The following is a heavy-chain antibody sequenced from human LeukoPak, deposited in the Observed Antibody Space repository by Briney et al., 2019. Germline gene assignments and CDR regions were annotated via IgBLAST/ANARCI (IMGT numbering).Heavy chain of an antibody. Sequence: PGRSLRLSCAASGFTFSSYAMHWVRQAPGQRLEWMGWINAGNGNAKYSQKFQGRVTITRDTSASTAYMELSSLRPEDTAVYYCAREFYGDYPGTKFDPWGQGTLVTVSS. V-gene: IGHV1-3*01. D-gene: IGHD4-17*01. CDR2: INAGNGNA. J-gene: IGHJ5*02. CDR1: GFTFSSYA. CDR3: AREFYGDYPGTKFDP.